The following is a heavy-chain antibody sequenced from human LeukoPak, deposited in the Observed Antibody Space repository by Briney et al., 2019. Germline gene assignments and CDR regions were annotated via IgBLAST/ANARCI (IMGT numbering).Heavy chain of an antibody. CDR2: ISAYNGKT. V-gene: IGHV1-18*01. D-gene: IGHD2-2*01. CDR1: GYTFTSYG. CDR3: ARKPAANYYYYYMDV. J-gene: IGHJ6*03. Sequence: ASVKVSCKASGYTFTSYGISWGRQAPGQGLELMGWISAYNGKTNYAQKLQSRRNMTTDTSTSTAYMELRRLRSADPAVYSCARKPAANYYYYYMDVWGKGNTVTVSS.